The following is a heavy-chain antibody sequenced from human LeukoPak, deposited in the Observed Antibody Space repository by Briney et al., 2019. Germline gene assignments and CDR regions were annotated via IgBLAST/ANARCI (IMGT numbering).Heavy chain of an antibody. CDR2: ISAYNGNT. Sequence: ASVKVSCTASGYTFTSYGISWVRQAPGQGLEWMGWISAYNGNTNYAQKLQGRVTMTTDTSTSTAYMELRSLRSDDTAVYYCERESPRYCSGGSCYSAYWGQGTLVTVSS. V-gene: IGHV1-18*01. CDR1: GYTFTSYG. CDR3: ERESPRYCSGGSCYSAY. D-gene: IGHD2-15*01. J-gene: IGHJ4*02.